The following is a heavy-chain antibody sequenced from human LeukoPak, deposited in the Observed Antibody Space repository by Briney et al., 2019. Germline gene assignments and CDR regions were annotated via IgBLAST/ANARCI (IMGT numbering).Heavy chain of an antibody. D-gene: IGHD3-16*01. V-gene: IGHV1-2*04. CDR2: IKPKSGDT. CDR1: GYTFTGYY. J-gene: IGHJ4*02. Sequence: ASVKLSCKASGYTFTGYYMHWVRQAPGQGLERMGWIKPKSGDTKYAQKFQGWVTRTRDTSISTAYMELSRLRSDDTAVYYCATQRGSYLWGTDFDYWGQGTLVTVSS. CDR3: ATQRGSYLWGTDFDY.